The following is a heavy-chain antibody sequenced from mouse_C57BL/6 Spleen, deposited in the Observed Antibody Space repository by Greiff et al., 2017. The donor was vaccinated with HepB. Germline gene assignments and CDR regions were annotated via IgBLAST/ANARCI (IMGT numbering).Heavy chain of an antibody. Sequence: QVQLQQSGAELVRPGASVTLSCKASGYTFTDYEMHWVKQTPVHGLEWIGAIDPETGGTAYNQKFKGKAILTADKSSSTAYMELRSLTSEDSAVYYCTRGVDYGSNPWFAYWGQGTLVTVSA. CDR2: IDPETGGT. V-gene: IGHV1-15*01. J-gene: IGHJ3*01. D-gene: IGHD1-1*01. CDR1: GYTFTDYE. CDR3: TRGVDYGSNPWFAY.